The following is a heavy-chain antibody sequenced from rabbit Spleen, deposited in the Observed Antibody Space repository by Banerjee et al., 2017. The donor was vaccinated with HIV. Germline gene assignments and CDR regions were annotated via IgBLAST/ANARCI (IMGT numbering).Heavy chain of an antibody. Sequence: QEQLEESGGDLVKPEGSLTLTCTASGFDFSSYGVSWVRQVPGKGLGWIGCIYTGGSGGVYYASWTEGRFTISKTSSTTVTLQMTSLTAADTATYFCARDTGTSFSTYGMDLWGPGTLVTVS. J-gene: IGHJ6*01. CDR3: ARDTGTSFSTYGMDL. D-gene: IGHD8-1*01. CDR2: IYTGGSGGV. CDR1: GFDFSSYG. V-gene: IGHV1S45*01.